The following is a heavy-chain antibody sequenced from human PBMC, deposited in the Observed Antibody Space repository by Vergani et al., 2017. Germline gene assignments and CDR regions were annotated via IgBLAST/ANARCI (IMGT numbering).Heavy chain of an antibody. Sequence: VQLVESGGGVVQPGRSLRLSCAASGFTFSSYGMHWVRQAPGEGLEWVSYISSSGSTIYYADSVKGRFTISRDNAKNSLYLQMNSLRAEDTAVYYCARDNQYYYGSGSLNYWGQGTLVTVSS. CDR2: ISSSGSTI. V-gene: IGHV3-48*04. J-gene: IGHJ4*02. CDR1: GFTFSSYG. CDR3: ARDNQYYYGSGSLNY. D-gene: IGHD3-10*01.